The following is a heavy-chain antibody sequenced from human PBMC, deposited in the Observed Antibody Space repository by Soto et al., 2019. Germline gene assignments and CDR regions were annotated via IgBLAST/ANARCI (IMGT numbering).Heavy chain of an antibody. Sequence: SETLSLTCAVSGYSISIGYYCGWIRQPPGKGLEWIGSIYHSGSTYYNPSLKSRVTISVDTSKNQFSLKLSSVTAADTAVYYCARQPSGPFDYWGQGTLVTVSS. V-gene: IGHV4-38-2*01. CDR2: IYHSGST. J-gene: IGHJ4*02. D-gene: IGHD3-3*01. CDR1: GYSISIGYY. CDR3: ARQPSGPFDY.